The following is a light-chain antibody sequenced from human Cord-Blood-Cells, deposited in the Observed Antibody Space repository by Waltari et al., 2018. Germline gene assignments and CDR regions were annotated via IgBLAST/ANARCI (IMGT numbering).Light chain of an antibody. CDR3: DSTDSSGNHRV. CDR2: EGS. Sequence: SYELTQPPSVSVSPGQTARITCSGDALPKKYAYWYQRKAGQAPVLVMYEGSKRPCGSPERFSGSSAGTMATVTISGGQVEDEADYYCDSTDSSGNHRVFGGGTKRTVL. CDR1: ALPKKY. V-gene: IGLV3-10*01. J-gene: IGLJ2*01.